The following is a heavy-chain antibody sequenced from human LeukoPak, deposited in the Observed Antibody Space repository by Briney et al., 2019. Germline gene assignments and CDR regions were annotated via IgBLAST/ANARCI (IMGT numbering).Heavy chain of an antibody. CDR2: ISAYNGNT. CDR1: GYTFTSYG. Sequence: ASVKVSCKASGYTFTSYGISWVRQAPGQGLEWIGWISAYNGNTNYAQKLQGRVTMTTDTSTSTAYMELRSLRSDDTAVYYCARVGVRRSGNDAFDIWGQGTMVTVSS. D-gene: IGHD3-10*01. CDR3: ARVGVRRSGNDAFDI. V-gene: IGHV1-18*01. J-gene: IGHJ3*02.